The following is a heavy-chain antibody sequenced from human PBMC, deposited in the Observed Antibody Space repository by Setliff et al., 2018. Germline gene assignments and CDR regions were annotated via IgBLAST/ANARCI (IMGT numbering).Heavy chain of an antibody. Sequence: SETLSLTCTVSGYSISSGYYWGWIRQPPGKGLECIGTIYHSGTTDYSPSLKSRVTISVDTSKNQFSLKLSSVTAADTAVYYCARDNGGSYFYDAFDVWGQGTMVTVSS. V-gene: IGHV4-38-2*02. CDR2: IYHSGTT. J-gene: IGHJ3*01. CDR1: GYSISSGYY. D-gene: IGHD1-26*01. CDR3: ARDNGGSYFYDAFDV.